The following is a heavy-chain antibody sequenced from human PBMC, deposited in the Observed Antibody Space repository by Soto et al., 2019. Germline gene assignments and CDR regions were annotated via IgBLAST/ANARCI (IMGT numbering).Heavy chain of an antibody. CDR2: INPNSGGT. D-gene: IGHD3-10*01. CDR1: GYTFTGYY. V-gene: IGHV1-2*04. Sequence: ASVKVSCKASGYTFTGYYMHWVRQAPGQGLEWMGWINPNSGGTNYAQKFQGWVTMTRDTSISTAYMELSRLRSDDTAAYYCARDHYGDERKYYYYGMDVWGQGTTVTVSS. CDR3: ARDHYGDERKYYYYGMDV. J-gene: IGHJ6*02.